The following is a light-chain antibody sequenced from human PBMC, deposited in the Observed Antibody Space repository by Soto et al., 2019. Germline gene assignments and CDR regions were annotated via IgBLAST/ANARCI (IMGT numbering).Light chain of an antibody. J-gene: IGKJ1*01. CDR3: QQYGSLSWT. CDR2: GAS. V-gene: IGKV3-20*01. CDR1: QSVSSNF. Sequence: EIVLTQSPGTLSLSPGERATLSCRASQSVSSNFLAWYQQKPAQAPRLLIFGASGRATGIPDRFSGSGSGTDFTLTISRLEPEDFAVYYCQQYGSLSWTFGQGTKVDIK.